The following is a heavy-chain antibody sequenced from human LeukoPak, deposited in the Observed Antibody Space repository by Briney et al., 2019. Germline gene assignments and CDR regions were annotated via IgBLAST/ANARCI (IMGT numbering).Heavy chain of an antibody. CDR1: GFTFSSYA. J-gene: IGHJ4*02. D-gene: IGHD6-25*01. CDR3: APLAANIFDH. Sequence: GGSLTLSCAASGFTFSSYAMSWVRQAPGKGLEWVSAISGSGSSTYYAGSVRGRFTTSRDNSKRTVYLQMNSLRVEDTAVYYCAPLAANIFDHWGQGTLVTASS. V-gene: IGHV3-23*01. CDR2: ISGSGSST.